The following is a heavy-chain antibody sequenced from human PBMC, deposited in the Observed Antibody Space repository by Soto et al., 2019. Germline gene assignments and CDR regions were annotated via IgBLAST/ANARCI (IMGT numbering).Heavy chain of an antibody. D-gene: IGHD3-10*01. CDR1: GFTFSSYA. CDR3: AKGYGSGSYFDY. V-gene: IGHV3-23*01. CDR2: ISVSGGST. Sequence: GGSLRLSCAASGFTFSSYAMSWVRQAPGKGLEWVSAISVSGGSTYYADSVKGRFTISRDNSKNTLYLQMNSLRAEDSAVYYCAKGYGSGSYFDYWGQGTLVTVSS. J-gene: IGHJ4*02.